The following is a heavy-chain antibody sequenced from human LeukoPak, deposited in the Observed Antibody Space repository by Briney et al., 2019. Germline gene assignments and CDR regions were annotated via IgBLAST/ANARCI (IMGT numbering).Heavy chain of an antibody. CDR2: INPSGGST. J-gene: IGHJ4*02. D-gene: IGHD3-22*01. Sequence: ASVKVSCKASGYTFTSYYMHWVQQAPGQGLEWMGIINPSGGSTSYAQKFQGRVTMTRDTSTSTVYMELSSLRSEDTAVYYCARDMTYYYDSSGSPSTYFDYWGQGTLVTVSS. V-gene: IGHV1-46*01. CDR3: ARDMTYYYDSSGSPSTYFDY. CDR1: GYTFTSYY.